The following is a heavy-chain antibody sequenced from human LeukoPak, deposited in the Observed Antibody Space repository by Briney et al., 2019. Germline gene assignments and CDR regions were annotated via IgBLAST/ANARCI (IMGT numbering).Heavy chain of an antibody. V-gene: IGHV1-18*01. Sequence: GASVTVSCKASGYTFTSYGISWVRQAPGQGLAWMGWISAYNGNTNYAQKLHGRVTMTTDTSTSTAYMELSSLRSEDTAVYYCARATYSSGWLPEADYWGQGTLVTVSS. CDR2: ISAYNGNT. CDR3: ARATYSSGWLPEADY. CDR1: GYTFTSYG. J-gene: IGHJ4*02. D-gene: IGHD6-19*01.